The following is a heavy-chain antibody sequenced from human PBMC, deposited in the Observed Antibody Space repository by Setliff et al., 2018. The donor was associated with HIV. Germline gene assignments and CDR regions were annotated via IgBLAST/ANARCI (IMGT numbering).Heavy chain of an antibody. CDR1: GDSIDRSNFF. Sequence: SETLSLTCTVSGDSIDRSNFFWTWIRQHPGKGLEWIGYIYYSGSATYNPSLKSQASISVDTSRNEFSLKLSSVTAADTAVYFCARGGAFCGRDSCYYLDYGGQGNPVTVSS. CDR3: ARGGAFCGRDSCYYLDY. D-gene: IGHD2-21*02. CDR2: IYYSGSA. V-gene: IGHV4-31*01. J-gene: IGHJ4*02.